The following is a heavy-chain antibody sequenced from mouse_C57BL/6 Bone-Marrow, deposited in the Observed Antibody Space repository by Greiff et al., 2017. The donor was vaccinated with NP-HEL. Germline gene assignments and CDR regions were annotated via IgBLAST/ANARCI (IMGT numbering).Heavy chain of an antibody. D-gene: IGHD2-3*01. Sequence: QVQLQQPGAELVMPGASVKLSCKASGYTFTSYWMHWVKQRPGQGLEWIGEIDPSDSYTNYNQKFKGKSTLTVDKSSSTDYMQLSSLTSEDSAVYYCARGWLLGDYWGQGTTLTVSS. CDR2: IDPSDSYT. CDR1: GYTFTSYW. CDR3: ARGWLLGDY. J-gene: IGHJ2*01. V-gene: IGHV1-69*01.